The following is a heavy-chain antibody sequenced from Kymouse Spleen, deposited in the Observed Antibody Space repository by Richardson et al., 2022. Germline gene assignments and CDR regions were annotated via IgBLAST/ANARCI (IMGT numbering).Heavy chain of an antibody. CDR1: GYTFTGYY. V-gene: IGHV1-2*04. J-gene: IGHJ6*02. Sequence: QVQLVQSGAEVKKPGASVKVSCKASGYTFTGYYMHWVRQAPGQGLEWMGWINPNSGGTNYAQKFQGWVTMTRDTSISTAYMELSRLRSDDTAVYYCARDRITIFGVVIPYYYYYGMDVWGQGTTVTVSS. CDR3: ARDRITIFGVVIPYYYYYGMDV. D-gene: IGHD3-3*01. CDR2: INPNSGGT.